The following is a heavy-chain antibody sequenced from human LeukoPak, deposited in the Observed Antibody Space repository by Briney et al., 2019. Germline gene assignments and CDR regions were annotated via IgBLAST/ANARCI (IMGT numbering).Heavy chain of an antibody. D-gene: IGHD2/OR15-2a*01. CDR2: INGVGSRT. CDR1: GFTFSTNW. J-gene: IGHJ6*03. Sequence: GGSLRLSCAASGFTFSTNWMHWVRQAPGKGLVWVSRINGVGSRTNYADSVQGRFTISRDNSQNTLFLQMNGLRVDDTAVYYCANPRGKFCISASCALMDVWGKGTTVTVSS. CDR3: ANPRGKFCISASCALMDV. V-gene: IGHV3-74*01.